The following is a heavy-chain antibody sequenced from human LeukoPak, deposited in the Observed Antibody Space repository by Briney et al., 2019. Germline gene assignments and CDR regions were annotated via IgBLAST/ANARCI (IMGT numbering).Heavy chain of an antibody. D-gene: IGHD3-9*01. CDR1: GYTFTSYG. J-gene: IGHJ3*02. CDR2: ISAYNGNT. V-gene: IGHV1-18*01. CDR3: ARFGRYFDWLFLANDAFDI. Sequence: AASVKVSCKASGYTFTSYGISWVRQAPGQGLEWMGWISAYNGNTNYAQKLQGRVTMTTDTPTSTPYMELRSLRSDDTAVYYCARFGRYFDWLFLANDAFDIWGQGTMVTVSS.